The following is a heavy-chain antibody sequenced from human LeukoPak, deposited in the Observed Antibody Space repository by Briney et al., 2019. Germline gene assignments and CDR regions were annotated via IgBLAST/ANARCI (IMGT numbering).Heavy chain of an antibody. V-gene: IGHV1-18*01. CDR1: GYTLTSYG. CDR2: ISAYNGNT. J-gene: IGHJ4*02. Sequence: ASVKVSCKASGYTLTSYGISWVRQAPGQGLEWMGWISAYNGNTNYAQKLQGRVTMTTDTSTSTAYMELRSLRSDDTAVYYCARARSYDILTGYHEAYLFDYWGQGTLVTVSS. CDR3: ARARSYDILTGYHEAYLFDY. D-gene: IGHD3-9*01.